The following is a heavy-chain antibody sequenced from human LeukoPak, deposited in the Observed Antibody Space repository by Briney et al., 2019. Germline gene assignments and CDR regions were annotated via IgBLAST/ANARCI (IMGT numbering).Heavy chain of an antibody. J-gene: IGHJ6*03. V-gene: IGHV4-59*12. D-gene: IGHD4-17*01. Sequence: SETLSLTCTVSGGSISSYYWSWIRQPPGKGLEWIGFIYYSGSTNYNPSLKSRVTISVDTSKNQFSLKLSSVTAADTAVYYCARDSEGGGDSTGIWYYYYYMDVWGKGTTVTISS. CDR3: ARDSEGGGDSTGIWYYYYYMDV. CDR2: IYYSGST. CDR1: GGSISSYY.